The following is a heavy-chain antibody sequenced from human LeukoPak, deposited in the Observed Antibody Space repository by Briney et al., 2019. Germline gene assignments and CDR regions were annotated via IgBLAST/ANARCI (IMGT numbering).Heavy chain of an antibody. J-gene: IGHJ4*02. CDR1: GAIISSYY. D-gene: IGHD3-22*01. CDR3: ARGHFDSSGSSNPLDS. CDR2: IHTSGNT. V-gene: IGHV4-4*09. Sequence: NPSETLSLTCTVSGAIISSYYWSWIRQPPGKGLEWIGYIHTSGNTNSSPSLKSRVTMSVDTSKNEFSLKLRSVAAADTALYYCARGHFDSSGSSNPLDSWGQGTLVTVSS.